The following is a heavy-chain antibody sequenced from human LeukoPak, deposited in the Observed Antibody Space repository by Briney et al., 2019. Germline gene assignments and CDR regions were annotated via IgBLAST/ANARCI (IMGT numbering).Heavy chain of an antibody. CDR2: ISGSGHDI. CDR3: AKHGYSYGFHSYYYYMDV. V-gene: IGHV3-11*06. J-gene: IGHJ6*03. Sequence: GGSLRLSCAASGFTFSDSYMTWVRQAPGKGVEWVAYISGSGHDINYSESAKGRVTISRDNSKNTLYLQMNSLRAEDTAVYYCAKHGYSYGFHSYYYYMDVWGKGTTVTVSS. D-gene: IGHD5-18*01. CDR1: GFTFSDSY.